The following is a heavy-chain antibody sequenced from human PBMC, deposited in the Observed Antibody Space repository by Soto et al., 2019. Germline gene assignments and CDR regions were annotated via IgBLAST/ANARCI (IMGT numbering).Heavy chain of an antibody. V-gene: IGHV4-59*12. J-gene: IGHJ6*02. CDR1: GGSISGYY. CDR2: IYYSGTT. CDR3: ARNLGVGYYYGMDV. Sequence: SETLSLTCTVSGGSISGYYWSWIRQPPGKGLEWIGYIYYSGTTSYNPSLNSRVTMSVDTSKNQFSLKLGSVTAADTAVYYCARNLGVGYYYGMDVWGQGTTVTVSS. D-gene: IGHD2-15*01.